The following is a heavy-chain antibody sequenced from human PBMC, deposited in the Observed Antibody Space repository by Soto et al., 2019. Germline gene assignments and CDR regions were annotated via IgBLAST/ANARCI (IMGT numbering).Heavy chain of an antibody. Sequence: SETLSLTCTVSGGSISDYYWNWFRQPPGKGLEWIGYIYSSGSTDYNPSLKSRVTISLDTSKNHFSLRLSSVTAADTAVYYCARDKQGWFDPWGQGTLVTVSS. CDR1: GGSISDYY. J-gene: IGHJ5*02. V-gene: IGHV4-59*01. CDR2: IYSSGST. CDR3: ARDKQGWFDP.